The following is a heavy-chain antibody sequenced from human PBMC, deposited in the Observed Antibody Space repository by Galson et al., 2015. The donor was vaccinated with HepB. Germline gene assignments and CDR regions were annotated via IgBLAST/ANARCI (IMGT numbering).Heavy chain of an antibody. V-gene: IGHV5-10-1*01. J-gene: IGHJ4*02. Sequence: SGAEVKKPGESLRISCKGSGYSFTSYWISWVRQMPGKGLEWMGRIDPSDSYTNYSPSFQGHVTISADKSISTAYLQWSSLKASDTAMYYCARHGDSSGYYYGIDYWGQGTLVTVSS. CDR1: GYSFTSYW. CDR3: ARHGDSSGYYYGIDY. D-gene: IGHD3-22*01. CDR2: IDPSDSYT.